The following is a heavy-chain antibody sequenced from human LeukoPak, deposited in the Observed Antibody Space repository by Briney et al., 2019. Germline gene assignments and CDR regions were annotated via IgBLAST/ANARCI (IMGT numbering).Heavy chain of an antibody. V-gene: IGHV3-7*01. CDR3: ARYSGSPHWGYHYYSGMDV. D-gene: IGHD1-26*01. CDR1: GFTFSSYW. Sequence: GGSLRLSCAASGFTFSSYWMSWVRQAPGKGREWVAKIKEDGSEEYYVDSVKGRFTISRDNAKNSLYPQMNSLRAEDTPVYYCARYSGSPHWGYHYYSGMDVWGQGTTVTVSS. CDR2: IKEDGSEE. J-gene: IGHJ6*02.